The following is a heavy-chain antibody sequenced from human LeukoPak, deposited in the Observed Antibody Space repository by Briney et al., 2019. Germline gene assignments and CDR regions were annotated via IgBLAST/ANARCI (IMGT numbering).Heavy chain of an antibody. CDR2: IVTGGDP. CDR1: GFTFSSYG. J-gene: IGHJ4*02. CDR3: ARILGFTLDY. Sequence: GGSLRLSCAASGFTFSSYGMHWVRQATGKGLEWVSAIVTGGDPYYAGSVKGRFTISRENANNSLYLQMNSLRDEDTAVYYCARILGFTLDYWGQGTLVTVSS. V-gene: IGHV3-13*05.